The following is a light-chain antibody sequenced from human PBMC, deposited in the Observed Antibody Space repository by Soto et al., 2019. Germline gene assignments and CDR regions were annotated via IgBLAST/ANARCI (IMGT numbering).Light chain of an antibody. Sequence: QSVLTQPASVSGSPGQSITISCTGTRSDVGGYNSVCWHQQHSGKAPKLIIYEVSNRPSGISDRFSASKSGNTASLTISGLQADDEADYYCSSFTTTNTWVFGGGTKLTVL. CDR3: SSFTTTNTWV. V-gene: IGLV2-14*01. CDR1: RSDVGGYNS. J-gene: IGLJ3*02. CDR2: EVS.